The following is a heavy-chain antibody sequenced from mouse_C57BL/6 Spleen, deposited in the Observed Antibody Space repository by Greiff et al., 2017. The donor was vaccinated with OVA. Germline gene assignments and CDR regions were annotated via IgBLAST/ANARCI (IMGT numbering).Heavy chain of an antibody. D-gene: IGHD4-1*01. CDR2: IYPGDGDT. CDR3: ARVGRGYFDY. J-gene: IGHJ2*01. V-gene: IGHV1-82*01. Sequence: VKLQQSGPELVKPGASVKISCKASGYAFSSSWMNWVKQRPGKGLEWIGRIYPGDGDTNYNGKLKGKATLTADKSSSTAYMQLSSLTSEDSAVYFCARVGRGYFDYWGQGTTLTVSS. CDR1: GYAFSSSW.